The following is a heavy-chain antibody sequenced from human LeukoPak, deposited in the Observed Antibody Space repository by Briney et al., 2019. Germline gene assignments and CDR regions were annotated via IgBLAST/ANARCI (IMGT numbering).Heavy chain of an antibody. CDR2: IYTSGST. CDR3: ARVAARSYYYYMDV. D-gene: IGHD6-6*01. CDR1: GGSISSGSYY. J-gene: IGHJ6*03. V-gene: IGHV4-61*02. Sequence: PSQTLSLTCTVSGGSISSGSYYWSWIRQPAGKGLEWIGRIYTSGSTNYNPSLKSQVTISVDTSKNQFSLKLSSVTAADTAVYYCARVAARSYYYYMDVWGKGTTVTVSS.